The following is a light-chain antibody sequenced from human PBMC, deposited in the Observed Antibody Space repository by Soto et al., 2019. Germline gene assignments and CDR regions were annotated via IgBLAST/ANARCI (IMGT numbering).Light chain of an antibody. CDR3: YSHAGTYTSP. V-gene: IGLV1-40*01. J-gene: IGLJ2*01. Sequence: QPVLTQPPSVSGAPGQRVTISCTGSSSNIGAGYDVHWYQQLPGTAPKLLIYGNSNRPSGVPDRFSGSKSGTSASLAITGLQAEDEADYYCYSHAGTYTSPFGGGTKLTVL. CDR1: SSNIGAGYD. CDR2: GNS.